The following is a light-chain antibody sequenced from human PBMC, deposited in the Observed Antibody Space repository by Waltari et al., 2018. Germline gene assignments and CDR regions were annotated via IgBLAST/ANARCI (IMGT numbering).Light chain of an antibody. J-gene: IGLJ3*02. CDR3: AVWDDSLSGWV. V-gene: IGLV1-44*01. Sequence: QSVLTQPPSASGTPGQRVTISCSGSSSNIGRDTVNWYQQPPGRAPKPLIYANDQRPPGVPGRFAGSKSGTAASLAISGLRSEDEADYHCAVWDDSLSGWVFGGGTKLTVL. CDR1: SSNIGRDT. CDR2: AND.